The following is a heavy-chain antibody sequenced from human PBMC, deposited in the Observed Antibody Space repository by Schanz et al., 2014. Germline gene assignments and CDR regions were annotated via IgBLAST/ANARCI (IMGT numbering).Heavy chain of an antibody. D-gene: IGHD4-4*01. J-gene: IGHJ6*02. CDR2: IWNDGSNE. V-gene: IGHV3-33*01. Sequence: QVQLVESGGGVVQPGRSLRLSCAASGFTFSSYGMHWVRQAPGKGLEWVAVIWNDGSNEYYADSVKGRFTISRDNSKKSISLKINTMRAEDTDVYYRATDQVTTLSRFGYYYGMDVWGQGTTVTVSS. CDR1: GFTFSSYG. CDR3: ATDQVTTLSRFGYYYGMDV.